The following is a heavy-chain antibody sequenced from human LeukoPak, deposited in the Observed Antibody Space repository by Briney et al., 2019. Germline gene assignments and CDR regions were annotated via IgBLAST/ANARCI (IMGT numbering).Heavy chain of an antibody. Sequence: GGSLRLSCAASGFTFSSYWMTWVRQAPGKGLEWVANIKRDGSEKHYVDSVKGRFTISRDNAKNSMFLQMNSLRAEDTAVYYCGRDTPDYNSGSYGINYWGQGTLVTVSS. CDR1: GFTFSSYW. V-gene: IGHV3-7*03. CDR3: GRDTPDYNSGSYGINY. D-gene: IGHD3-10*01. J-gene: IGHJ4*02. CDR2: IKRDGSEK.